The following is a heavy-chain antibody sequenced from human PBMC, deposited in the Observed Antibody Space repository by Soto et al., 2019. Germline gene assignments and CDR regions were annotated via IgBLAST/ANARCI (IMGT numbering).Heavy chain of an antibody. CDR3: ATHRPFPYDSSGPDAFDI. D-gene: IGHD3-22*01. CDR1: GYTLTELS. V-gene: IGHV1-24*01. CDR2: FDPEDGET. J-gene: IGHJ3*02. Sequence: GASVKVSYKVSGYTLTELSMHWVRQAPGKGLEWMGGFDPEDGETIYAQKFQGRVTMTEDTSTDTAYMELSSLRSEDTAVYYCATHRPFPYDSSGPDAFDIWGQGTMVTVSS.